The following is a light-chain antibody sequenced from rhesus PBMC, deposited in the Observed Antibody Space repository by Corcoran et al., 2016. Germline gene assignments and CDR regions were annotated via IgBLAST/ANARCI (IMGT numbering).Light chain of an antibody. CDR1: QGISSY. CDR3: LQHNSYPWT. J-gene: IGKJ1*01. Sequence: DIQMTQSPSSLSASVGDTVTITCRASQGISSYLNWFQQKPGKAPNLLNYDASSLESGVPLRLSGSGSGTDFTLTLSSLQPDDFAAYCCLQHNSYPWTFGQGTKVEIK. CDR2: DAS. V-gene: IGKV1-28*03.